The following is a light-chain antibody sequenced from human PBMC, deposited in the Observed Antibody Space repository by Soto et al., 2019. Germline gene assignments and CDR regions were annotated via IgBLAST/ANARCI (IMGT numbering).Light chain of an antibody. CDR3: QQFARSPT. CDR1: QDISSSS. Sequence: EIVLTQSPGTLSLSPGERATLSCRASQDISSSSLAWYQQKPGQAPRLLIYDASSRATGIPDRFSGSGSGTDFTLTIIRLEPEDVAVYYCQQFARSPTFGPGTKLEIK. V-gene: IGKV3-20*01. CDR2: DAS. J-gene: IGKJ2*01.